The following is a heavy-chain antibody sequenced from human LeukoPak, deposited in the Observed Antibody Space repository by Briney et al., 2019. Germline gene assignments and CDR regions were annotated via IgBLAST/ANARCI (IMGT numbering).Heavy chain of an antibody. D-gene: IGHD6-19*01. V-gene: IGHV4-61*02. CDR1: GDSVNSGAYY. J-gene: IGHJ3*02. CDR2: IYPLETT. Sequence: TPSQTLSLTWTVSGDSVNSGAYYWRWLRQPAGKEQEWIGRIYPLETTNYNPSLKSRVAISVDTSKNQFSLKLSSVTAADTAVYYCAREIVAGLGVSFDIWGQGTMVTVSS. CDR3: AREIVAGLGVSFDI.